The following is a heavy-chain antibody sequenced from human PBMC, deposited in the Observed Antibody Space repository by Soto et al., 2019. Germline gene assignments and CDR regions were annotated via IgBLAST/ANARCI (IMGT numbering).Heavy chain of an antibody. D-gene: IGHD6-19*01. CDR1: GFTFSSYS. J-gene: IGHJ4*02. CDR3: ARGKAVAGTRGYFDY. CDR2: ISSSSSTI. V-gene: IGHV3-48*02. Sequence: EVQLVESGGGLVQPGGSLRLSCAASGFTFSSYSMNWVRQAPGKGLEWVSYISSSSSTIYYADSVKGRFTISRDNAKNSLYLQMNSLRDEDTAVYYCARGKAVAGTRGYFDYWGQGTLVTVSS.